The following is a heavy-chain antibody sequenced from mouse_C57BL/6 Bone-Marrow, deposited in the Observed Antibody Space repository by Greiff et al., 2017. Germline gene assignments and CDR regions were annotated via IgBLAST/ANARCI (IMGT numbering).Heavy chain of an antibody. CDR3: ARPRDGSQANWVVYYAMDY. V-gene: IGHV14-3*01. D-gene: IGHD4-1*01. CDR1: GFNIKNTY. J-gene: IGHJ4*01. CDR2: IDPANGNT. Sequence: VQLQQSVAELVRPGASVKLSCTASGFNIKNTYMHWVKQRPEQGLEWIGRIDPANGNTKYAPKFQGKATITADTSSNTAYMQLSSLTSEDTAIDYCARPRDGSQANWVVYYAMDYWGQGTTVTVSS.